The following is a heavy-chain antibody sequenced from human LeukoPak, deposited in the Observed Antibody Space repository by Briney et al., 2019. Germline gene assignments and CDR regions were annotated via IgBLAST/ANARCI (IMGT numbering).Heavy chain of an antibody. V-gene: IGHV3-7*05. J-gene: IGHJ6*02. Sequence: GGSLRLSCAASGFTFSSYWMSWVRQAPGKGLEWVANMKQDGSEKYYVDSVKGRFTISRDNAKNSLYLQMNSLRAEDTAVYYCARDIGDPPFAYYYGMDVWGQGTTVTVSS. D-gene: IGHD3-16*01. CDR2: MKQDGSEK. CDR3: ARDIGDPPFAYYYGMDV. CDR1: GFTFSSYW.